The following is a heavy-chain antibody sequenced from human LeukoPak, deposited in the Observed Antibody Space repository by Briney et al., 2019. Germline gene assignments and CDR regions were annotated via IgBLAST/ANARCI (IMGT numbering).Heavy chain of an antibody. CDR2: IKQDGSEK. CDR1: GFTFTSYW. Sequence: GGSLRLSCAASGFTFTSYWMSWVRQAPGKGLEWVANIKQDGSEKYYVDSVKGRFTISRDNAKNTLYLQMNSLRAEDTAVYYCARDRGSTDFDYWGQGTLVTVSS. J-gene: IGHJ4*02. V-gene: IGHV3-7*01. CDR3: ARDRGSTDFDY. D-gene: IGHD3-10*01.